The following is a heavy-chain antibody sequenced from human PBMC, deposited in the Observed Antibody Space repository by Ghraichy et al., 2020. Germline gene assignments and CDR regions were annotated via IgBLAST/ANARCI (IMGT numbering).Heavy chain of an antibody. J-gene: IGHJ3*02. CDR3: ARGRGYYDRDAFDI. CDR2: IRHKPYGGTT. V-gene: IGHV3-49*03. CDR1: GFSFVDYA. Sequence: GGSLRLSCTTSGFSFVDYAMSWIRQAPGKGLEWVGFIRHKPYGGTTEYAASVKGRFAISRDDSKSVAYLQMDSLKTEDTAVYYCARGRGYYDRDAFDIWGQGTMVTVSS. D-gene: IGHD3-22*01.